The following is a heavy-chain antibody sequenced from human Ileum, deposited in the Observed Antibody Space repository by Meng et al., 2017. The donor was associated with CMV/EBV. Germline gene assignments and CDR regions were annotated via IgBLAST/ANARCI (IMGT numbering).Heavy chain of an antibody. Sequence: QVQLQESGPGLVKPSETLSLTCTVSGGAFNDYHWTWIRQSAGKGLEWIGRSASSGTTYLNPSLESRISMSVDKAKNQFSLKLISVTAADTALYFCARGIHDFWSGTYFDYWGQGLLVTVSS. CDR3: ARGIHDFWSGTYFDY. CDR2: SASSGTT. D-gene: IGHD3-3*01. V-gene: IGHV4-4*07. CDR1: GGAFNDYH. J-gene: IGHJ4*02.